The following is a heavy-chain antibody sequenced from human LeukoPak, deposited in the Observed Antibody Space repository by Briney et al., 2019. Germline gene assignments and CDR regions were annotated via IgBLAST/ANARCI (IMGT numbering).Heavy chain of an antibody. CDR2: INPNSGGS. J-gene: IGHJ4*02. V-gene: IGHV1-2*06. D-gene: IGHD4-17*01. CDR3: ARDQNDYGDYNY. CDR1: GYTFTGYY. Sequence: GASVKVSCKASGYTFTGYYMHWVRQAPGQGLEWMGRINPNSGGSYYAQKFQGRVTMTRDTSISTVYMELNRLRSDDTAIYYCARDQNDYGDYNYWGQGTLVTVSS.